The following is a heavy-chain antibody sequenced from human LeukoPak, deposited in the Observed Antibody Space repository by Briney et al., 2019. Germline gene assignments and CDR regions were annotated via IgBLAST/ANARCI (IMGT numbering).Heavy chain of an antibody. Sequence: GGSLRLSCAASGFTFSNYVRSWVRQAPGKGLEWVSLISGSGDSTYYADSVKGRFTISRDNSKDTLYLQMNSLRAEDTAVYYCAKAPGRGSYAFDIWGQGTMVTVSS. CDR2: ISGSGDST. V-gene: IGHV3-23*01. CDR3: AKAPGRGSYAFDI. CDR1: GFTFSNYV. J-gene: IGHJ3*02. D-gene: IGHD3-16*01.